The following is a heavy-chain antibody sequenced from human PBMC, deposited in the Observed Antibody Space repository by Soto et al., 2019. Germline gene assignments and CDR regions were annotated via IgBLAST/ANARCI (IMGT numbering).Heavy chain of an antibody. CDR3: ARVWGGAFDI. J-gene: IGHJ3*02. CDR1: GGSISSYY. V-gene: IGHV4-59*01. Sequence: SETLSLTCSVSGGSISSYYWSWIRQPPGKGLEWIGYIYYSGSTNYNPSLKSRVTISVDTSKNQFSLKLSSVTAADTAVYYCARVWGGAFDIWGQGTMVT. D-gene: IGHD3-10*01. CDR2: IYYSGST.